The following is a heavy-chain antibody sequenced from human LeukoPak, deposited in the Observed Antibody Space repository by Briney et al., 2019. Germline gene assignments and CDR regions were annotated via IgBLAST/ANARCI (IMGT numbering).Heavy chain of an antibody. Sequence: GGSLRLSCAASGFTFSSYSMHWVRQAPGKGLEWVAVISYDGSNKYYADSVKGRFTISRDNSKNTLYLQMNSLRAEDTAVYYCAREITMVRGVMAYWGQGTLVTVSS. CDR2: ISYDGSNK. V-gene: IGHV3-30*03. CDR1: GFTFSSYS. D-gene: IGHD3-10*01. J-gene: IGHJ4*02. CDR3: AREITMVRGVMAY.